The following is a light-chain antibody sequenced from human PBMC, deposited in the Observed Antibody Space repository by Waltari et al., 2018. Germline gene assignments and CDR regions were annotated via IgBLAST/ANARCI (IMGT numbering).Light chain of an antibody. V-gene: IGLV2-23*02. CDR3: YSYAGSANGV. CDR2: GVT. CDR1: SSDVGGYNL. J-gene: IGLJ3*02. Sequence: QSALTQPASVSGSPGQSITISCTGTSSDVGGYNLVSWYQQHPDKAPKLVIYGVTKRPSGVSDRFSGSKSGNTAFLTISGLQAEDEADYYCYSYAGSANGVFGGGTTLTVL.